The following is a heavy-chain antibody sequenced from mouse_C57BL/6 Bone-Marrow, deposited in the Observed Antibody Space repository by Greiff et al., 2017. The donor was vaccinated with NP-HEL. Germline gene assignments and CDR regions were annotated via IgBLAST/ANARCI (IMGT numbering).Heavy chain of an antibody. CDR3: TSIYIGDFYAMDY. CDR1: GYTFTTYP. V-gene: IGHV1-47*01. J-gene: IGHJ4*01. Sequence: VQLQQSGAELVKPGASVKMSCKASGYTFTTYPIEWMKQNHGKSLEWIGNFHPYNDDTKYNEKFKGKATLTVEKSSSTVYLELSRLTSDDSAVYFCTSIYIGDFYAMDYWGQGTSVTVSS. CDR2: FHPYNDDT.